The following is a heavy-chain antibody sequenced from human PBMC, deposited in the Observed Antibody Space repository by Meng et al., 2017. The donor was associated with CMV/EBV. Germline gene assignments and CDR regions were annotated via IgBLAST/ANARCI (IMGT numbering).Heavy chain of an antibody. V-gene: IGHV5-10-1*01. J-gene: IGHJ5*02. CDR1: GYSFTSYW. D-gene: IGHD2-2*01. CDR3: ARAIVPAVSGFDP. CDR2: IDPSDSYT. Sequence: CKGSGYSFTSYWISWVRQMPGKGLEWMGRIDPSDSYTNYSPSFQGHVTISTDKSISTAYLQWSSLKASDTAMYYCARAIVPAVSGFDPWGQGTLVTVSS.